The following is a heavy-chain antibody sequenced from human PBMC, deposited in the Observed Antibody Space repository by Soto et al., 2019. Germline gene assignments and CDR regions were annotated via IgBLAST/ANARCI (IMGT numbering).Heavy chain of an antibody. Sequence: SETLSLTCTFSCGSTISDNYWSWIRQPPGKGLEWIGHIYYSGNTDYNPSLKSRLVISIDTSKNQFSLKLSSVTAADTAVYYCGTKTNYYDSRGNYKNALAVWGQGTTVTVSS. D-gene: IGHD3-22*01. J-gene: IGHJ6*02. CDR1: CGSTISDNY. CDR3: GTKTNYYDSRGNYKNALAV. CDR2: IYYSGNT. V-gene: IGHV4-30-4*01.